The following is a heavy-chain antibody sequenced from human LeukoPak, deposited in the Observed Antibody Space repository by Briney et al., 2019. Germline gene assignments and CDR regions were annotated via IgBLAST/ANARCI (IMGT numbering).Heavy chain of an antibody. CDR3: AKDHYAVLYYFDY. CDR1: GFTFSSYG. CDR2: ISYDGSNK. V-gene: IGHV3-30*18. J-gene: IGHJ4*02. Sequence: PGGSLRLSCAASGFTFSSYGMHWVRQAPGKGLEWVAVISYDGSNKYYADSVKGRFTISRDNSKNTLYLQMNSLRAEDTAVYYCAKDHYAVLYYFDYWGQGTLVTVSS. D-gene: IGHD2-2*01.